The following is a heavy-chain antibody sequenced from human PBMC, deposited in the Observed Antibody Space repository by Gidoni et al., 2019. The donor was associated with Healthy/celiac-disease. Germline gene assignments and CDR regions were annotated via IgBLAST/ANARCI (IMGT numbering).Heavy chain of an antibody. CDR1: GFPFSSYW. V-gene: IGHV3-74*01. CDR3: AREDRNYGMDV. J-gene: IGHJ6*02. D-gene: IGHD2-15*01. Sequence: VQLVESGGGLVQPGGSLRLSCAASGFPFSSYWRHWVRQAPGTGLVWVSRINSDGSSTSYADSVKGRFTISRDNAKNTLYLQMNSLRAEDTAVYYCAREDRNYGMDVWCQGTTVTVSS. CDR2: INSDGSST.